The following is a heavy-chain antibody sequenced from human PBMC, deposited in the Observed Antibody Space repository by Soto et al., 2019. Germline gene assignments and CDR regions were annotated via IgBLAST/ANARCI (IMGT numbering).Heavy chain of an antibody. V-gene: IGHV4-30-4*01. CDR1: GGSISSGDHY. Sequence: SEALSLTCTVSGGSISSGDHYWSWIRQPPGKGLEWIGYIYYSGTTYYNPSLKSRVTISVDTSENQFSLKVNSVTAADTAVYYCARALIQLWPHYYYGMDVWGQGTTVTVSS. D-gene: IGHD5-18*01. CDR2: IYYSGTT. CDR3: ARALIQLWPHYYYGMDV. J-gene: IGHJ6*02.